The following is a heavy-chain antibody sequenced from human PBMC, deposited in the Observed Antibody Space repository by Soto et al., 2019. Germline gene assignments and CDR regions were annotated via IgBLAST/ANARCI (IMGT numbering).Heavy chain of an antibody. CDR3: ARAEDTAMVYYYGMDV. V-gene: IGHV4-59*01. J-gene: IGHJ6*02. CDR1: GGYISSYY. Sequence: SETLSLTCTVSGGYISSYYWSWIRQPPGKGLEWIGYIYCSGSTNYNPSLKSRVTISVDTSKNQFSLKLSSVTAADTAVYYCARAEDTAMVYYYGMDVWGQGTTVTISS. D-gene: IGHD5-18*01. CDR2: IYCSGST.